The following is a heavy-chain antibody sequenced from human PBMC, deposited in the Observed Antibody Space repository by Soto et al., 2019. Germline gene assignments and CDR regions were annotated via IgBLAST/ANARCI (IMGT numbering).Heavy chain of an antibody. CDR2: IIPIFGTA. CDR3: ARHPESGITGTTRYGMGV. V-gene: IGHV1-69*01. Sequence: QVQLVQSGAEVKKPGSSVKVSCKASGGTFSSYAISWVRQAPGQGLEWMGGIIPIFGTANYAQKFQGRVTITADESTSTAYMELSSLRSEDTAVYYCARHPESGITGTTRYGMGVWGQGTTVTVSS. CDR1: GGTFSSYA. J-gene: IGHJ6*02. D-gene: IGHD1-20*01.